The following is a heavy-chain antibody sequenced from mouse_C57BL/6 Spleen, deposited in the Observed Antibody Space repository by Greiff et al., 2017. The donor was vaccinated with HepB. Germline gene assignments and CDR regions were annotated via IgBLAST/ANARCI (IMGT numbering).Heavy chain of an antibody. CDR1: GYTFTSYW. V-gene: IGHV1-69*01. J-gene: IGHJ2*01. D-gene: IGHD2-1*01. Sequence: QLQQPGAELVMPGASVKLSCKASGYTFTSYWMHWVKQRPGQGLEWIGEIDPSDSYTNYNQKFKGKSTLTVDKSSSTAYMQLSSLTSEDSAVYYCARWGGNYDYWGQGTTLTVSS. CDR2: IDPSDSYT. CDR3: ARWGGNYDY.